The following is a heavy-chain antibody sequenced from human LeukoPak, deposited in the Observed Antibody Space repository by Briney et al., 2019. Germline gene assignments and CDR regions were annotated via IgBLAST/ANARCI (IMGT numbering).Heavy chain of an antibody. CDR2: ISGSGDDT. V-gene: IGHV3-23*01. CDR3: AKDPLNTVMVSPSFDY. D-gene: IGHD5-18*01. J-gene: IGHJ4*02. Sequence: AGSLRLSGAGSGFPFSSYTMSWLPNAPGKGLEWVSDISGSGDDTYYAASVKGEFTVSRDPSKKTQYLQMNSLRAEATAVYYCAKDPLNTVMVSPSFDYWGRRPLVTVSS. CDR1: GFPFSSYT.